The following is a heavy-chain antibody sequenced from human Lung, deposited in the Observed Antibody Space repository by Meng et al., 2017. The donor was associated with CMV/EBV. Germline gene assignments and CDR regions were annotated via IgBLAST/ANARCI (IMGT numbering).Heavy chain of an antibody. D-gene: IGHD2-2*01. V-gene: IGHV4-34*01. CDR1: GGSFSGYY. J-gene: IGHJ4*02. CDR2: INHSGST. CDR3: ARGTFPLIVVVPAAKGAFDY. Sequence: SXTXSLXCAVYGGSFSGYYWSWIRQPPGKGLEWIGEINHSGSTNYNPSLKSRVTISVDTSKNQFSLKLSPVTAADTAVYYCARGTFPLIVVVPAAKGAFDYXGQGXLVTVSS.